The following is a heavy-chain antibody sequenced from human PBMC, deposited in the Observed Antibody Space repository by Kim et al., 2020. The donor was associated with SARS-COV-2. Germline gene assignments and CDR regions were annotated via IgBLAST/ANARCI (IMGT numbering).Heavy chain of an antibody. V-gene: IGHV3-21*01. CDR1: GFTFSSYS. CDR2: ISSSSSYI. D-gene: IGHD3-22*01. CDR3: ATGSYDYYDSSGYPWGYYYYGMDV. Sequence: GGSLRLSCAASGFTFSSYSMNWVRQAPGKGLEWVSSISSSSSYIYYADSVKGRFTISRDNAKNSLYLQMNSLRAEDTAVYYCATGSYDYYDSSGYPWGYYYYGMDVWGQGTTVTVSS. J-gene: IGHJ6*02.